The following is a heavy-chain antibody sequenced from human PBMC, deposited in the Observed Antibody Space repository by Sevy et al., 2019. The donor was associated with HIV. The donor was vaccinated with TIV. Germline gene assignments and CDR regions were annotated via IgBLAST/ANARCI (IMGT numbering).Heavy chain of an antibody. V-gene: IGHV3-13*01. CDR3: ARARCSGGRCYSDAFDI. CDR2: IGTAGDT. J-gene: IGHJ3*02. Sequence: GGSLRLSCAASGFTFSSYDMHWVRQATGKGLEWVSAIGTAGDTYYPGSVKGRFTISRENAKSSLYLQMNGLRGGDTAVYHCARARCSGGRCYSDAFDIWGQGTMVTVSS. CDR1: GFTFSSYD. D-gene: IGHD2-15*01.